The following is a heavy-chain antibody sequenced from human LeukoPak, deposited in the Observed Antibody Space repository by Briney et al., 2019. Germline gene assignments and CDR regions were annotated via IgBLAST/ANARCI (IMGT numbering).Heavy chain of an antibody. V-gene: IGHV1-8*01. CDR1: GFTFTNYD. J-gene: IGHJ4*02. CDR3: ARDLPPAGLYDPWGTFDY. D-gene: IGHD3-3*01. Sequence: ASVKVSCKASGFTFTNYDINWVRQAAGQGLEGMGWMNPTSGNTGYAQQFQGKITLTRNTSISTAYMDLSSLRSDDRAGYYCARDLPPAGLYDPWGTFDYWGQGTLVTVSP. CDR2: MNPTSGNT.